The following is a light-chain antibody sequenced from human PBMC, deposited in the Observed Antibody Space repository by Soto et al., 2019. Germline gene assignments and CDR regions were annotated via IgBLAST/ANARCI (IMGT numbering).Light chain of an antibody. Sequence: QSALTQPASVSGSPGQSITISCTGTSSDVGGYNYVSWYQQHPVKAPKLMIYDVTNRPSGVSDRFSGSKSGNTASLTISGLPAEDEADYYCSSHTSSSTPYVFGTGTKLTVL. CDR3: SSHTSSSTPYV. CDR1: SSDVGGYNY. J-gene: IGLJ1*01. CDR2: DVT. V-gene: IGLV2-14*01.